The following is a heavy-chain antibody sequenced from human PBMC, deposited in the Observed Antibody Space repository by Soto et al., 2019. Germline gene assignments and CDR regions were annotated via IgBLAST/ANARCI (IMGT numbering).Heavy chain of an antibody. CDR1: GGSISSGDYY. CDR3: ARGGDFWSGSNWFDP. J-gene: IGHJ5*02. CDR2: IYYSGST. D-gene: IGHD3-3*01. Sequence: QVQLQESGPGLVKPSQTLSLTCPVSGGSISSGDYYWSWIRQPPGKGLEWIGYIYYSGSTYYNPSLKSRVTTSVDTSKNQFSLKLSSVTAADTAVYYCARGGDFWSGSNWFDPWGQGTLVTVSS. V-gene: IGHV4-30-4*01.